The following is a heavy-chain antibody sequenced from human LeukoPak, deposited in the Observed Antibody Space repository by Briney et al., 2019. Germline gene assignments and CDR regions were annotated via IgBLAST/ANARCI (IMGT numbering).Heavy chain of an antibody. D-gene: IGHD6-6*01. CDR1: GFTFSDYY. Sequence: GGSLRLSCAASGFTFSDYYMTWIRQAPGKGLEWVSFISSSGDSLYYADSVRGRFTISRDNAKNSLFLQMDSLRAEDTAVYYCAQRIAVRPFPFDNWGQGTLVTVSS. J-gene: IGHJ4*02. CDR3: AQRIAVRPFPFDN. CDR2: ISSSGDSL. V-gene: IGHV3-11*01.